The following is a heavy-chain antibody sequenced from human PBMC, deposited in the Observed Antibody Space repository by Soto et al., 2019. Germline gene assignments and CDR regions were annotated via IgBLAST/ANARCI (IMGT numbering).Heavy chain of an antibody. J-gene: IGHJ5*02. CDR1: GYTFTSYD. V-gene: IGHV1-8*01. Sequence: ASVKVSCKASGYTFTSYDINWVRQATGQGLEWMGWMNPNSGNTGYAQKFRGRVTMTRNTSISTAYMELSSLRSEDTAVYYCARGPHITIFGVVIISFWFDPWGQGTLVTVSS. CDR3: ARGPHITIFGVVIISFWFDP. D-gene: IGHD3-3*01. CDR2: MNPNSGNT.